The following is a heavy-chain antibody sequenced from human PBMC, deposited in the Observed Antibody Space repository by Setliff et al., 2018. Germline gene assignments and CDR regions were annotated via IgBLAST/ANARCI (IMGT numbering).Heavy chain of an antibody. V-gene: IGHV1-18*01. CDR1: GYTLSNSI. Sequence: GASVKVSCKASGYTLSNSILSWVRQAPGQGLEWVGWISAYNGKTYFAQKFQDRITLTTDTSTTTAYMELRGLTSGDTAIYYCARLVRYCSTTTCQRASGDEYLGQGTLVTVSS. D-gene: IGHD2-8*01. CDR2: ISAYNGKT. CDR3: ARLVRYCSTTTCQRASGDEY. J-gene: IGHJ4*02.